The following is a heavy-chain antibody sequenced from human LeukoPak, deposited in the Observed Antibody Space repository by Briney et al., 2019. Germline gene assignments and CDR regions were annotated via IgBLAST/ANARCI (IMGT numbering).Heavy chain of an antibody. CDR1: GGSVTSGNYY. J-gene: IGHJ4*02. CDR2: IYTNGGA. D-gene: IGHD3-3*01. V-gene: IGHV4-61*02. CDR3: ARGNFWSGYPYCFDY. Sequence: SETLSLTCTVSGGSVTSGNYYWNWIRQPAGKGLEWIGRIYTNGGASYNPSLKSRVTMSVDTSKNQFSLKLSSVTAADTAVYYCARGNFWSGYPYCFDYWGQGTLVTVSS.